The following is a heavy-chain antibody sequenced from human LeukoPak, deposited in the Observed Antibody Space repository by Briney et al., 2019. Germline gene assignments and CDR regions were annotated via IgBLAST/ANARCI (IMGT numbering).Heavy chain of an antibody. Sequence: GGSLRLSCAASGFTFSTYWMHWVRQAPGKGLVWVSRINSDGSSTSYADSVKGRFTISRDNAKNTLFLQMNSLRAEDTAGYYCARYSSAWHAVDYWGQGTLVTVSS. D-gene: IGHD6-19*01. CDR2: INSDGSST. CDR1: GFTFSTYW. V-gene: IGHV3-74*01. CDR3: ARYSSAWHAVDY. J-gene: IGHJ4*02.